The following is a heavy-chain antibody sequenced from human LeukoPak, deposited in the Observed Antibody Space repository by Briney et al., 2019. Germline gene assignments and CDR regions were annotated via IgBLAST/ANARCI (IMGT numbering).Heavy chain of an antibody. J-gene: IGHJ4*02. CDR2: IGGSGDTK. CDR3: ARVKWLVGTGYSEY. Sequence: GGSLRLSCAASGFWFSNYAMTWVRQAPGKGLEWVSFIGGSGDTKHYEESVKGRFTISRDNSRNTLYLQMDNLRAEDTAIYFCARVKWLVGTGYSEYWGQGTLVTVSS. V-gene: IGHV3-23*01. D-gene: IGHD6-19*01. CDR1: GFWFSNYA.